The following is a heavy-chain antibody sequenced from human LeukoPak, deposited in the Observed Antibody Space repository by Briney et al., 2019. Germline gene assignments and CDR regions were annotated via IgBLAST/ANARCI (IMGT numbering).Heavy chain of an antibody. CDR3: ASGGFRLLPH. V-gene: IGHV3-7*02. Sequence: GGSLRLSCAASGFTFSSYWMNWVRQAPGEGLEWVANINQDGTEKYYVDSVKGRFTISRENAKNSLYLQMNSLRAEDTAVCCSASGGFRLLPHWGQGTLVTVCS. D-gene: IGHD2-15*01. CDR2: INQDGTEK. CDR1: GFTFSSYW. J-gene: IGHJ4*02.